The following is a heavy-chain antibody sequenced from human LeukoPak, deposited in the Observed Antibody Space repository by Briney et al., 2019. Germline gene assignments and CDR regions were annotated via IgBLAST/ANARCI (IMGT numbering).Heavy chain of an antibody. V-gene: IGHV4-4*07. CDR1: GGSISSYY. CDR3: ARGTIYRTYYYDSSGYYSEYFDY. J-gene: IGHJ4*02. D-gene: IGHD3-22*01. Sequence: SETLSLTCTVSGGSISSYYWSWIRQPAGKGLGWIGRIYTSGSTNYNPSLKSRVTMSVDTSKNQFSLTLSSVTAADTAVYYCARGTIYRTYYYDSSGYYSEYFDYWGQGTLVTVSS. CDR2: IYTSGST.